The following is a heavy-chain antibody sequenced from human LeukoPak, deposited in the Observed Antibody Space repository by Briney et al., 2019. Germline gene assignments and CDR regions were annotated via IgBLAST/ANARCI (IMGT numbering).Heavy chain of an antibody. V-gene: IGHV3-23*01. CDR1: GFTFTSYA. CDR2: IDGSGGST. D-gene: IGHD3-10*01. J-gene: IGHJ4*02. Sequence: QAGGSLRLSCAASGFTFTSYAMSWVRQAPGKGLEWVSTIDGSGGSTYYADSVKGQFTISRDNSKNTLYLQMNSLRAEDTALYYCAKDYYGSGVYYFDYWGQGTLVTVSS. CDR3: AKDYYGSGVYYFDY.